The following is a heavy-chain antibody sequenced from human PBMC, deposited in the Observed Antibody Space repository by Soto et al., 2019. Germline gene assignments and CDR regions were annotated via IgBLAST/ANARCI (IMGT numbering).Heavy chain of an antibody. J-gene: IGHJ5*02. CDR1: GGSFSGYY. V-gene: IGHV4-34*01. Sequence: PSETLSLTCAVYGGSFSGYYWSWIRQPPGKGLEWIGEINHSGSTNYNPSLKSRVTISVDTSKNQFSLKLSSVTAADTAVYYCARVRGVATIRGYNWFDPRGQGTPVTVSA. CDR3: ARVRGVATIRGYNWFDP. D-gene: IGHD5-12*01. CDR2: INHSGST.